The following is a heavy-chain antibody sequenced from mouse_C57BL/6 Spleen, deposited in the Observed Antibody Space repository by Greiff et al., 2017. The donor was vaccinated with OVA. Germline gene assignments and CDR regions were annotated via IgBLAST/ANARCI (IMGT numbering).Heavy chain of an antibody. CDR3: TRKGGAMDY. J-gene: IGHJ4*01. CDR1: GYTFTDYE. V-gene: IGHV1-15*01. Sequence: QVQLQQPGAELVRPGASVTLSCKASGYTFTDYEMHWVKQTPVHGLEWIGAIDPETGGTAYNQKFKGKAILTADKSSSTAYMELRSLTSEDSAVYYCTRKGGAMDYWGQGTSVTAAS. CDR2: IDPETGGT.